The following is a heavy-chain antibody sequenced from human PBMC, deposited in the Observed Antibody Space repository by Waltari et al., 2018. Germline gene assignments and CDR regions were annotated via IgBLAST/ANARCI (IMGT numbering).Heavy chain of an antibody. CDR3: ARDTIFYGSGSYDP. CDR1: GCSVSDYN. Sequence: QLVESGGGLVKPGSSLRLSCAASGCSVSDYNMHWLRRAPGKGLEWVSSISSKSTYIYYADSVRGRFSISRDNAENSLFLQMNNLRGEDTAVYYCARDTIFYGSGSYDPWGQGTRVTVSS. D-gene: IGHD3-10*01. J-gene: IGHJ5*02. V-gene: IGHV3-21*01. CDR2: ISSKSTYI.